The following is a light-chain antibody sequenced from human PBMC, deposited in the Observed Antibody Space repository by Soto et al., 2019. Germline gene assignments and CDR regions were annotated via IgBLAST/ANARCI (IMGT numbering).Light chain of an antibody. Sequence: EIVMTQSPDTLSMSPGERATLTCRASQSVGSKLVWYQQKPGQAPRLLIYGASTRATGIPARFSGSGSGTEFTLTISSLQPEDFALYFCQQYNDWPPMYTFGQGTKLEIK. CDR1: QSVGSK. CDR2: GAS. CDR3: QQYNDWPPMYT. J-gene: IGKJ2*01. V-gene: IGKV3-15*01.